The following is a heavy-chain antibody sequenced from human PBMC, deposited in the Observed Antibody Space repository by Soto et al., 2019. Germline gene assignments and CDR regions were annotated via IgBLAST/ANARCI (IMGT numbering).Heavy chain of an antibody. D-gene: IGHD3-16*01. Sequence: QVQLVESGGGVVQPGRSLRLSCAASGFTFSSYAMHWVRQAPGKGLEWVAVISYDGSNKYYADSVKGRFTISRDNSKNTLYLQMNSLRAEDTAVYYCARVSGGDGYSYIWGKGTMVTVSS. V-gene: IGHV3-30-3*01. CDR1: GFTFSSYA. J-gene: IGHJ3*02. CDR3: ARVSGGDGYSYI. CDR2: ISYDGSNK.